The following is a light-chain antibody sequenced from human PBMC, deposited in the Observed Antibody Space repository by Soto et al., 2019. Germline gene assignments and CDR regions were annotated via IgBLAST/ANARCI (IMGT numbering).Light chain of an antibody. V-gene: IGKV3-15*01. CDR1: PSVVSS. CDR2: GAS. J-gene: IGKJ5*01. Sequence: KGIPPSAATGSVAQVCRFHLSCMASPSVVSSLAGYQQKPGQAPRLLIYGASNRATGIPARFSGSGSGTDFTLAISSLKSEDFAVYYCQQYTNWPPIPCAQGTRLEI. CDR3: QQYTNWPPIP.